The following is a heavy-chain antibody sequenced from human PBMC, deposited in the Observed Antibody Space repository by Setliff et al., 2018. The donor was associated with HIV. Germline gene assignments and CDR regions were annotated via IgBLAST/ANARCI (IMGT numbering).Heavy chain of an antibody. D-gene: IGHD4-17*01. V-gene: IGHV3-9*01. CDR2: ISWNSGSI. J-gene: IGHJ4*02. CDR1: GFTFDDYA. CDR3: TRHSLTTIDYFMPYYFEY. Sequence: PGGSLRLSCAASGFTFDDYAMHWVRQAPGKGLEWVSGISWNSGSIGYADSVKGRFTISRDNAKNSLYLQMNSLRAEDTAVCYCTRHSLTTIDYFMPYYFEYWGQGTLVTVSS.